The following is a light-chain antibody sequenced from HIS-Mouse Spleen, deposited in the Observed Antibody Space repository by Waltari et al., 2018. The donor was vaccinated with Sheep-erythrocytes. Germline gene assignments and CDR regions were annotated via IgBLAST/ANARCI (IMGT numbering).Light chain of an antibody. J-gene: IGLJ1*01. Sequence: QSARTQPRSVSGSPGQSVTISCTGTSSDVGGYNYVSWYQQHPGKAPKLMIYDVSKRPSGVPDRFSGSKSGNTASLTISGLQAEDEADYYCCSYAGSYNYVFGTWTKVTVL. V-gene: IGLV2-11*01. CDR1: SSDVGGYNY. CDR3: CSYAGSYNYV. CDR2: DVS.